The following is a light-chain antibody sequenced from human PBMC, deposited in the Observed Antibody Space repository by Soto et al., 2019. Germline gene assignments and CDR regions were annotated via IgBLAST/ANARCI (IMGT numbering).Light chain of an antibody. CDR2: DVS. J-gene: IGLJ1*01. V-gene: IGLV2-14*03. CDR3: SSYTSSSLYV. Sequence: QSALTQPASVSGSPGQSIAISCTGTSSDVGGYDYVSWYQHHPGKAPKLLICDVSSRPSGVSNRFSGSKSGNTASLTISGLQAEDEADYYCSSYTSSSLYVFGTGTKLTVL. CDR1: SSDVGGYDY.